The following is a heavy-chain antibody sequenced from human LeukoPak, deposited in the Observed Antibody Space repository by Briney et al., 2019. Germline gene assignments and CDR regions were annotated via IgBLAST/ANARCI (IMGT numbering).Heavy chain of an antibody. Sequence: GASVKVSCKASGYTFTGYYMHWVRQAPGQGLEWMGWINPNSGGTNYAQKFQGRVTMTRDTSISTAYMELSRLRSDDTAVYYCAREWYDFWSGYYIPYNWFDPWGQGNLVTVSS. V-gene: IGHV1-2*02. CDR1: GYTFTGYY. J-gene: IGHJ5*02. CDR2: INPNSGGT. D-gene: IGHD3-3*01. CDR3: AREWYDFWSGYYIPYNWFDP.